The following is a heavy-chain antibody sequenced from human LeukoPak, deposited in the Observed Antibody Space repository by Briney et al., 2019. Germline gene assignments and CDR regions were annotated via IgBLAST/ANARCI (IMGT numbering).Heavy chain of an antibody. CDR1: GGSISSGDYY. CDR3: ARVEGGGYVLGRFDP. Sequence: PSETLSLTCTVSGGSISSGDYYWSWIRQPPGKGLGWIGYIYYSGSTYYNPSLKSRVTISVDTSKNQFSLKLSSVTAEDTAVYYCARVEGGGYVLGRFDPWGQGTLVTVSS. J-gene: IGHJ5*02. D-gene: IGHD5-12*01. CDR2: IYYSGST. V-gene: IGHV4-30-4*01.